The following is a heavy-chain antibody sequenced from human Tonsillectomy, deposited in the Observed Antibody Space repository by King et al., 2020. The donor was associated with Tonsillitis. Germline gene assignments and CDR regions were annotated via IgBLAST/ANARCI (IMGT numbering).Heavy chain of an antibody. CDR2: ISFDGRTK. CDR3: ARDPDYGGNSGFDY. D-gene: IGHD4-23*01. Sequence: QLVQSGGGVVQPGRSLRLSCAASGFTFSTYGMHWVRQAPGKGLEWVAVISFDGRTKYYTDSVMDRFTISRDNSKNTLYLQMNFLRAEDTAVYYCARDPDYGGNSGFDYWGQGTLVTVSS. CDR1: GFTFSTYG. J-gene: IGHJ4*02. V-gene: IGHV3-33*05.